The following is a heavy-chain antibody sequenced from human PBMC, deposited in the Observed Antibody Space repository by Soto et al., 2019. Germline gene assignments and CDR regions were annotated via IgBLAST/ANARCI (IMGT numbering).Heavy chain of an antibody. V-gene: IGHV1-69*06. J-gene: IGHJ4*02. CDR2: TGSGTGPG. Sequence: QVQLVQSGTEVKKPGSSVKVSCKASGGSLSTNPISWLRQAPGQGLEWMGGTGSGTGPGTNAQKFQGRLTVTADKYTSTVYMELTNISSADTAVYYCARRHSGGFFRFFDSWGQGTLVTVSS. CDR3: ARRHSGGFFRFFDS. D-gene: IGHD2-15*01. CDR1: GGSLSTNP.